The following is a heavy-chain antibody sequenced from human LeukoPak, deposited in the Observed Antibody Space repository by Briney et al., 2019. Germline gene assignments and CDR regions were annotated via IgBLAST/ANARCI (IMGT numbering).Heavy chain of an antibody. CDR2: IYTSGST. Sequence: SETLSLTCTVSGGSTSSYYWSWIRQPAGKGLEWIGRIYTSGSTNYNPSLKSRVTMSVDTSKNQFSLKLSSVTAADTAVYYCARDGVAAAGAPTYYFDYWGQGTLVTVSS. CDR3: ARDGVAAAGAPTYYFDY. V-gene: IGHV4-4*07. CDR1: GGSTSSYY. J-gene: IGHJ4*02. D-gene: IGHD6-13*01.